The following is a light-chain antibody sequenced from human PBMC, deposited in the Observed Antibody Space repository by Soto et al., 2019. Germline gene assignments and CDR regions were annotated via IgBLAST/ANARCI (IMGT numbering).Light chain of an antibody. V-gene: IGKV1-9*01. CDR2: AAS. CDR1: QGISSF. J-gene: IGKJ4*01. CDR3: QQLNSYPLT. Sequence: IQLTQSPSSLSASVGDRVTITCRASQGISSFLAWYQQKPGKAPKLLISAASTLQSGVPSRSSGSGSGTDFTLTIRSLQPEDFATYYCQQLNSYPLTFGGGTKVDIK.